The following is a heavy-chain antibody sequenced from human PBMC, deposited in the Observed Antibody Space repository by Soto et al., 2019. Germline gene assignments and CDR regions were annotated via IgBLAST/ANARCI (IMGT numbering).Heavy chain of an antibody. V-gene: IGHV1-69*02. Sequence: QVQLVQSGAEVKKPGSSVKVSCKASGGTFSSYTISWVRQAPGQGLEWMGRIIPILGIANYAQKFQGRVTITADKSTSTAYMELSSLRSEDTAVYYCARGVVATFWYFDLWGRGTLVTVSS. CDR2: IIPILGIA. CDR1: GGTFSSYT. CDR3: ARGVVATFWYFDL. D-gene: IGHD5-12*01. J-gene: IGHJ2*01.